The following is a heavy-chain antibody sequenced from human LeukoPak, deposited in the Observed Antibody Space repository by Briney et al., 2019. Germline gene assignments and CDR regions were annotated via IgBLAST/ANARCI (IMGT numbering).Heavy chain of an antibody. CDR3: ARDYGDYGGWYYYYGMDV. D-gene: IGHD4-17*01. V-gene: IGHV4-38-2*01. Sequence: SETLSLTCAVSGYSISSGYYWGWIRQPPGKGLEWIGSIYHSGCTYYNPSLKSRVTISVDTSKNQFSLKLSSVTAADTAVYYCARDYGDYGGWYYYYGMDVWGKRTTVTVSS. CDR1: GYSISSGYY. CDR2: IYHSGCT. J-gene: IGHJ6*04.